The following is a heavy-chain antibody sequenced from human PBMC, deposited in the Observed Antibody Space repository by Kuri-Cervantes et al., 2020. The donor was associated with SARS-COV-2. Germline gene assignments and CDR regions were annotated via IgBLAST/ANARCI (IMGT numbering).Heavy chain of an antibody. CDR1: GFTFSSYS. CDR2: ISYDGSNK. CDR3: ARPQGYCSGGSCPDAFDI. V-gene: IGHV3-30*03. D-gene: IGHD2-15*01. J-gene: IGHJ3*02. Sequence: LSLTCAASGFTFSSYSMNWVRQAPGKGLEWVAVISYDGSNKYYADSVKGRFTISRDNSKNTLHLQMNSLRAEDTAVYYCARPQGYCSGGSCPDAFDIWGQGTMVTVSS.